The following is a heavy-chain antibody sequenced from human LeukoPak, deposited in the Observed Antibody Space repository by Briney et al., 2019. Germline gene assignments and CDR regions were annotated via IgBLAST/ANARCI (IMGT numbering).Heavy chain of an antibody. D-gene: IGHD3-16*01. CDR2: IYHSGST. J-gene: IGHJ5*02. CDR3: ARQRGRNWFDP. V-gene: IGHV4-38-2*01. Sequence: PSENLSLTCAVSGYSISSGYYWGWIRQPPGKGLEWIGSIYHSGSTYYNPSLKSRVTLSVDTSKNQFSLKLNSVTAADTAVYHCARQRGRNWFDPWGQGTLVTVSS. CDR1: GYSISSGYY.